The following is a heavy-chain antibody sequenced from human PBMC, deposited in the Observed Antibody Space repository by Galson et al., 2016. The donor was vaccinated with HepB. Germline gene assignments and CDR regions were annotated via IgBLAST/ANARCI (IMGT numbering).Heavy chain of an antibody. CDR1: RFIFRGYW. J-gene: IGHJ4*01. Sequence: SLRLSCAAPRFIFRGYWMQWVRQAPGKGLMWVARINGDGTTTVYADSVKGRFTISRDSAKNTLSLQMNSLRGEDTAVYYCATHDCTSTSCAHDYWGHGTLVTVSS. CDR2: INGDGTTT. D-gene: IGHD2-2*01. V-gene: IGHV3-74*01. CDR3: ATHDCTSTSCAHDY.